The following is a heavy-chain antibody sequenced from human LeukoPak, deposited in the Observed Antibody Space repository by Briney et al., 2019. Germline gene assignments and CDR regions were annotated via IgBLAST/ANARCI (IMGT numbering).Heavy chain of an antibody. CDR2: ISSSGSTI. D-gene: IGHD4-17*01. J-gene: IGHJ4*02. CDR1: GFTFTNYE. CDR3: ARVAINDYGDYFDY. Sequence: PGGSLRLSCAASGFTFTNYEMTWVRQAPGKGLEWVSYISSSGSTIYYADSVKGRFTISRDNAKNSLYLQMNSLRAEDTAVYYCARVAINDYGDYFDYWGQGTLVTVSS. V-gene: IGHV3-48*03.